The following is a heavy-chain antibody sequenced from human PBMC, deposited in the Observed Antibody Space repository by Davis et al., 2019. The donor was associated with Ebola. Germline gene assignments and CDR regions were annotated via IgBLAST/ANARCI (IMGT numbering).Heavy chain of an antibody. CDR2: IYYSGST. V-gene: IGHV4-31*03. J-gene: IGHJ3*02. CDR3: ARNVITLGTTHYFDI. D-gene: IGHD3-16*02. CDR1: GGSISSGGYY. Sequence: SETLSLTCTVSGGSISSGGYYWSWIRQHPGKGLEWIGYIYYSGSTYYNPSLKSRVTISVDTSKNQFSLKLSSVTAADTAVYYCARNVITLGTTHYFDIWGQGTMVTVSS.